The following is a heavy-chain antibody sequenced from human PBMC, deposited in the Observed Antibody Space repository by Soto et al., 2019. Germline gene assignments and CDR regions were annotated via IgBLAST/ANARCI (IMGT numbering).Heavy chain of an antibody. CDR3: AKDNGQRPYYYYYMDV. D-gene: IGHD6-25*01. V-gene: IGHV3-21*04. CDR1: GFTFSSYS. Sequence: GGSLRLSCAASGFTFSSYSMNWVRQAPGKGLEWVSSISSSSSYIYYADSVKGRFTISRDNAKNTLYLQMNSLRAEDTAVYYCAKDNGQRPYYYYYMDVWGKGTTVTVSS. J-gene: IGHJ6*03. CDR2: ISSSSSYI.